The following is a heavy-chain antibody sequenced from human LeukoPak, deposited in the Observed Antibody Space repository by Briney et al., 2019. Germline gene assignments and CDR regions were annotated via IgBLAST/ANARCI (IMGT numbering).Heavy chain of an antibody. CDR2: ISTSSIYI. Sequence: TGGSLRLSCAASGFTFSTYSMNWVRQAPGKGLEWISFISTSSIYIYYADSVEGRFTISRDNARNSLYLQMNSLRAEDTAVYYCARDLSDYGGNSDYWGQGTLVTVSS. V-gene: IGHV3-21*01. J-gene: IGHJ4*02. CDR3: ARDLSDYGGNSDY. CDR1: GFTFSTYS. D-gene: IGHD4-23*01.